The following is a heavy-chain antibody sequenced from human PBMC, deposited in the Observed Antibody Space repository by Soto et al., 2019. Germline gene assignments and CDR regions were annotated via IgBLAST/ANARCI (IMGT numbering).Heavy chain of an antibody. CDR3: ASRSDGFDY. Sequence: QVQLVESGGGVVQPGRSLRLSCTASGLTFSSYGMHWVRQAPGKGLEWEAEIWPDGNNKYYADSVKGRFTISRDNSKNTLYLQMNSLRAEDTAVYYCASRSDGFDYWGQGTLVTVSS. V-gene: IGHV3-33*01. CDR2: IWPDGNNK. J-gene: IGHJ4*02. CDR1: GLTFSSYG.